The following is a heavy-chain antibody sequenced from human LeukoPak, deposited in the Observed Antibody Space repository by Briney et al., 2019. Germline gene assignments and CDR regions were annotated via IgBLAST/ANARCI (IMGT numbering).Heavy chain of an antibody. CDR2: ISSSSYK. CDR1: GFPFSSYT. CDR3: ARQTYYDFWSGYHDAFDI. D-gene: IGHD3-3*01. J-gene: IGHJ3*02. V-gene: IGHV3-21*01. Sequence: GGSLRLSCVASGFPFSSYTMNWVRQAPGKGLEWVSSISSSSYKYYADSVKGRFTISRDNAKNSLYLQMNSLRAEDTAVYYCARQTYYDFWSGYHDAFDIWGQGTMVTVSS.